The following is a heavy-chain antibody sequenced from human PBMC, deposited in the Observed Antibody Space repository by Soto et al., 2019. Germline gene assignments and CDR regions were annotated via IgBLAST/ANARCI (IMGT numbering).Heavy chain of an antibody. CDR2: INPNSGGT. CDR3: ARDAYSSSSFYYCGMDV. CDR1: GYTFTGYY. V-gene: IGHV1-2*04. Sequence: QVQLVQSGAEVKKPGASVKVSCKASGYTFTGYYMHWVRQAPGQGLEWMGWINPNSGGTNYAQKFQGWVTMTRDTSISTAYMELSRLRSDDTAVYYCARDAYSSSSFYYCGMDVWGQGTTVTVSS. D-gene: IGHD6-6*01. J-gene: IGHJ6*02.